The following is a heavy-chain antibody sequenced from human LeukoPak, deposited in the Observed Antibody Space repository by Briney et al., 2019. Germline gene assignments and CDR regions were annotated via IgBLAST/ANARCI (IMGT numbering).Heavy chain of an antibody. Sequence: ASVKVSCKASGYTFTSYGISWVRQAPGQGLEWMGWISAYNGNTNYAQKLQGRVTMTTDTSTSTAYMELRSLRSDDTAVYYCARGPSDRAKMGRGYYYYYMDVWGKGTTVTVSS. CDR3: ARGPSDRAKMGRGYYYYYMDV. V-gene: IGHV1-18*01. D-gene: IGHD1-26*01. J-gene: IGHJ6*03. CDR2: ISAYNGNT. CDR1: GYTFTSYG.